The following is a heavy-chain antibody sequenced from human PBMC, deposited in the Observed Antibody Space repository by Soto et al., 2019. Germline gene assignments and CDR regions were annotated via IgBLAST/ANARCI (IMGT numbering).Heavy chain of an antibody. Sequence: QVQLLQSGAEVKKPGASVRVSCKASGYTFANYGISWVRQALGQGLEWMGWISVNNGKTHYAQKLQGRVTMTADTSTSTAYMELRSLRSDDTAMYYCARDGNWNYEHWGQGTLVTVSS. CDR1: GYTFANYG. CDR2: ISVNNGKT. J-gene: IGHJ4*02. CDR3: ARDGNWNYEH. D-gene: IGHD1-7*01. V-gene: IGHV1-18*04.